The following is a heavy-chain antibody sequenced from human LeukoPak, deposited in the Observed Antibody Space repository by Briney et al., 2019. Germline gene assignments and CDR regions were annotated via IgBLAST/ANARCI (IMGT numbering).Heavy chain of an antibody. CDR3: ARGYCSSTSCYSDAFDI. CDR1: GYTFTSYY. Sequence: ASVKVSCKASGYTFTSYYMHWVRQAPGQGLEWMGIINPSGGSTSYAQKFQGRVTMTRDTSKNQFSLKLSSVTAADTAVYYCARGYCSSTSCYSDAFDIWGQGTMVTVSS. V-gene: IGHV1-46*01. J-gene: IGHJ3*02. D-gene: IGHD2-2*01. CDR2: INPSGGST.